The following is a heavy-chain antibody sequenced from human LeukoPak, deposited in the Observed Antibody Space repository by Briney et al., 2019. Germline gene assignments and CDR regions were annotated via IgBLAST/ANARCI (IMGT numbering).Heavy chain of an antibody. V-gene: IGHV3-53*01. CDR3: ASRRDYGINY. CDR1: GFTVNSNG. CDR2: IYSGGTT. D-gene: IGHD4-17*01. Sequence: GGSLRLSCAASGFTVNSNGMSWVRQAPGKGLEWVSVIYSGGTTYYADSVKGRFTISRDNSKNTLYLQMNSLRADDTAVYYCASRRDYGINYWGQGTLVTVSS. J-gene: IGHJ4*02.